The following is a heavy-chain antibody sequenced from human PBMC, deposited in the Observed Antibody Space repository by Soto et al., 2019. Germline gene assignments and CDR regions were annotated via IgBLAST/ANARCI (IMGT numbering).Heavy chain of an antibody. CDR2: SIGTSGNT. J-gene: IGHJ4*02. CDR3: ARRSSGRTYSFDF. Sequence: EVQLLESGGRLVQPGGSLRLSCAASGYTFSSNAMSWVRQAPGKGLAWVSSIGTSGNTYYPDFVQGRFTISRDISKNSLYLQMNSLRVEDTAVYYCARRSSGRTYSFDFWGQGTLVTVSS. D-gene: IGHD6-19*01. CDR1: GYTFSSNA. V-gene: IGHV3-23*01.